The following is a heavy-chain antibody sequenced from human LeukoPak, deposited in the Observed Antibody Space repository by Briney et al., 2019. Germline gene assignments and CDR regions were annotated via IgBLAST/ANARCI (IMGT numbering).Heavy chain of an antibody. CDR3: ARGYCSGGSCYSSPRHYYYYYGMDV. D-gene: IGHD2-15*01. Sequence: GGSLRLSCAASGFTFSDYYMSWIRQAPGKGLEWASYISSSGSTIYDADSVKGRFTISRDNAKNSLYLQMNSLRAEDTAVYYCARGYCSGGSCYSSPRHYYYYYGMDVWGQGTTVTVSS. CDR1: GFTFSDYY. J-gene: IGHJ6*02. CDR2: ISSSGSTI. V-gene: IGHV3-11*01.